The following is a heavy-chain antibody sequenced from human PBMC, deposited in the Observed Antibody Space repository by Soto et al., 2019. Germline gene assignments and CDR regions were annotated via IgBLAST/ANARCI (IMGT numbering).Heavy chain of an antibody. Sequence: SETLSLTCAVYGGSFSGYYWSWIRQPPGKGLEWIGEINHSGSTNYNPSLKSRVTISVDTSKNQFSLKLSSVTAADTAVYYCARGYCSGGSCYSGSAYYYYGMDVWGQGTTVTVSS. CDR1: GGSFSGYY. CDR2: INHSGST. V-gene: IGHV4-34*01. CDR3: ARGYCSGGSCYSGSAYYYYGMDV. J-gene: IGHJ6*02. D-gene: IGHD2-15*01.